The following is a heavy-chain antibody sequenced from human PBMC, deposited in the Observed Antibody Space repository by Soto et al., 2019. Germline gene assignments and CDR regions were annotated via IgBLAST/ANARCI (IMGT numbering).Heavy chain of an antibody. CDR2: IYYSGST. D-gene: IGHD3-10*01. CDR1: GGSISSGGYY. J-gene: IGHJ5*02. CDR3: AGDGAYGSGSYYNWFDP. Sequence: PSETLSLTCTVSGGSISSGGYYWSWIRQHPGKGLEWIGYIYYSGSTYYNPSLKSRVTISVDTSKNQFSLKLSSVTAADTAVYYCAGDGAYGSGSYYNWFDPWGQGTLVTVSS. V-gene: IGHV4-31*03.